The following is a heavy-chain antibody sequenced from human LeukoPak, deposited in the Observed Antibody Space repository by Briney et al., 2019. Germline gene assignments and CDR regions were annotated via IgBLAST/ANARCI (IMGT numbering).Heavy chain of an antibody. Sequence: GGSLRLSCAASGFTFSDYYMSWIRQAPGKGLEWVSGISGSGGSTYYADSVKGRFTISRDNSKNTLDLQMNSLRVEDTAVYYCAKAAFYYDTSGYYLTDYWGQGTLVTVSS. D-gene: IGHD3-22*01. J-gene: IGHJ4*02. V-gene: IGHV3-23*01. CDR1: GFTFSDYY. CDR3: AKAAFYYDTSGYYLTDY. CDR2: ISGSGGST.